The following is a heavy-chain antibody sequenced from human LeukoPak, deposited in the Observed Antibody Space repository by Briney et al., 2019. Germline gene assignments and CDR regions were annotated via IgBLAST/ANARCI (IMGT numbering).Heavy chain of an antibody. Sequence: PSETLSLTCSASGGSINGYSRNWIRQPPGMRLEWVGHISYTGTTNYNPSLTTRVAISVDTSKNPFSLKLTSVTAADTAMYFCARLGGNWNSPGRDYWGQGTLVTVSS. V-gene: IGHV4-59*08. CDR2: ISYTGTT. CDR3: ARLGGNWNSPGRDY. J-gene: IGHJ4*02. CDR1: GGSINGYS. D-gene: IGHD3-10*01.